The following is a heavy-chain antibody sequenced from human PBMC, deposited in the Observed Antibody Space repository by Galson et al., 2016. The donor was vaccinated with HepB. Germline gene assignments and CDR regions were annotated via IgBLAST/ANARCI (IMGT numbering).Heavy chain of an antibody. V-gene: IGHV3-11*01. CDR1: AFSFSDYY. D-gene: IGHD2-21*02. Sequence: SLRLSCAASAFSFSDYYMTWIRQAPGKGLEWVSYISGSGRTIYYADSVKGRFTISRDNAKNSLYLQMNSLRADDTAVYYCARGAIVAVSGRAFDIWGQGTMVTVSS. J-gene: IGHJ3*02. CDR2: ISGSGRTI. CDR3: ARGAIVAVSGRAFDI.